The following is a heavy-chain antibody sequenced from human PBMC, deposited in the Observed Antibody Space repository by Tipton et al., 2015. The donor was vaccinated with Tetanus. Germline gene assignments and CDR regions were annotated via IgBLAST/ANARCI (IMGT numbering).Heavy chain of an antibody. CDR2: ISHSGTT. D-gene: IGHD3-3*01. CDR3: ARDTVFGVIIRGSYYYGMDV. J-gene: IGHJ6*02. Sequence: TLSLTCAVSGYSISSGYYWGWVRQAPGKGLEWIGTISHSGTTYYSPSLKSRLSLSVDMSKNQFSLELTFVTAADTAVYYCARDTVFGVIIRGSYYYGMDVWGQGTTVTVSS. V-gene: IGHV4-38-2*02. CDR1: GYSISSGYY.